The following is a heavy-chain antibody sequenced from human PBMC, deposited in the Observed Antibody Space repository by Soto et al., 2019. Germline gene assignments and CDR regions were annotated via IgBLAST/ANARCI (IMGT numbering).Heavy chain of an antibody. CDR1: GGSINSGAYY. CDR3: ARYYFDSSGYSNWFDP. D-gene: IGHD3-22*01. J-gene: IGHJ5*02. Sequence: SETLALTCAVSGGSINSGAYYWTWIRQHPGKGLEWIAYIHYSGRTYYNPSLKSRVTISVDTSNNQFSLKLSSVTAADTAVYYCARYYFDSSGYSNWFDPWGQGTLVTVSS. CDR2: IHYSGRT. V-gene: IGHV4-31*11.